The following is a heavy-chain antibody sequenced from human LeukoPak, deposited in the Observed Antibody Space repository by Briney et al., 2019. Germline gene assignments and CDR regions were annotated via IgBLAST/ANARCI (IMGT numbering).Heavy chain of an antibody. Sequence: SETLSLTCAVYGGSFSGYYWSWIRQPPGKGLEWIGEINHSGSTNYNPSLKSRVTISVDTSKNQFSLKLSSVTAADTAVYYCARGVTNGVDVWGQGTTVTVSS. CDR3: ARGVTNGVDV. J-gene: IGHJ6*02. CDR1: GGSFSGYY. V-gene: IGHV4-34*01. CDR2: INHSGST. D-gene: IGHD4-17*01.